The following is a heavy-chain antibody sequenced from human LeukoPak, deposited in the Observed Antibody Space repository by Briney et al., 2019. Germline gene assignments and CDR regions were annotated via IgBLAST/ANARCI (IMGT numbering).Heavy chain of an antibody. CDR2: IIPIFGTA. Sequence: SVKVSCEASGGTFSSYAISWVRQAPGQGLEWMGGIIPIFGTANYAQKFQGRVTITADESTSTAYMELSSLRSEDTAVYYCASLAARPKYFQHWGQGTLVTVSS. V-gene: IGHV1-69*13. CDR3: ASLAARPKYFQH. D-gene: IGHD6-6*01. CDR1: GGTFSSYA. J-gene: IGHJ1*01.